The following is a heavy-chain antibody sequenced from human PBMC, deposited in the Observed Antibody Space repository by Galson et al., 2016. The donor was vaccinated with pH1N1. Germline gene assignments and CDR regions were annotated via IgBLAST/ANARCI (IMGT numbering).Heavy chain of an antibody. Sequence: SLRLSCAASGLTFSSYGMHWVRQAPGKGLEWVAVIWYDGSNKYYADSVKGRFTISRDNSKNTLYLQMNSLRAEDTAVYYCARADYGDYVGYFDLRGRGTLVTVSS. CDR2: IWYDGSNK. J-gene: IGHJ2*01. D-gene: IGHD4-17*01. CDR3: ARADYGDYVGYFDL. CDR1: GLTFSSYG. V-gene: IGHV3-33*01.